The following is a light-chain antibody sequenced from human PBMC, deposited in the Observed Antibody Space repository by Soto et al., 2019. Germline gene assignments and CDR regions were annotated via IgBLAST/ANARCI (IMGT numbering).Light chain of an antibody. Sequence: EIVVTQSPATLSLSPGGRATPSRRASQSVSSYLAWYQQKPGQAPRLLIYDASNRATGIPARFSGSGSGTDFTLTISSLEPEDFAVYYCQQRSNWPPITFGQGTRLEIK. CDR1: QSVSSY. CDR3: QQRSNWPPIT. CDR2: DAS. J-gene: IGKJ5*01. V-gene: IGKV3-11*01.